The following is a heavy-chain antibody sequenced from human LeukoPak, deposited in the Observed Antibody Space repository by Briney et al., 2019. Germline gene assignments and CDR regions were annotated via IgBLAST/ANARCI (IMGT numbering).Heavy chain of an antibody. J-gene: IGHJ2*01. V-gene: IGHV3-20*04. CDR1: GFTFDDYG. CDR2: INWNGGST. Sequence: RSGGSLRLSCAASGFTFDDYGMSWVRQAPGKGLEWVSGINWNGGSTGYADSVKGRFTISRDNAKNSLYLQMNSLRAEDTAVYYCVRDGHDSSGYYWAWSFDLWGRGTLVTVSS. D-gene: IGHD3-22*01. CDR3: VRDGHDSSGYYWAWSFDL.